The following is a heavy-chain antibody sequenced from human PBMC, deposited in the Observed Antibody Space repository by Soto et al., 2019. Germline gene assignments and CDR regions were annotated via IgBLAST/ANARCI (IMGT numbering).Heavy chain of an antibody. CDR1: SGSISSSNW. J-gene: IGHJ4*02. V-gene: IGHV4-4*02. CDR3: ARVLGYSAPTVFDY. Sequence: SETLSLTCAVSSGSISSSNWWSWVRQPPGKGLEWIGEIYHSGSTNYNPSLKSRVTISVDKSKNQFSLKLSSVTAADTAVYYCARVLGYSAPTVFDYWGQGTLVTVSS. CDR2: IYHSGST. D-gene: IGHD5-18*01.